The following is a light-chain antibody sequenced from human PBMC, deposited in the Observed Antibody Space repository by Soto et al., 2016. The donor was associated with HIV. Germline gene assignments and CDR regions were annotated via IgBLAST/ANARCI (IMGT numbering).Light chain of an antibody. CDR1: NIRRKS. J-gene: IGLJ2*01. Sequence: SYVLTQPPSLSVAPGKTATITCGGDNIRRKSVNWYQQKPGQSPVLVIYQDTRRPSGIPERFSGSNSGNTATLTISGTQAMDEADYYCQAWDSNTHVVFGGGTKLTVL. V-gene: IGLV3-1*01. CDR3: QAWDSNTHVV. CDR2: QDT.